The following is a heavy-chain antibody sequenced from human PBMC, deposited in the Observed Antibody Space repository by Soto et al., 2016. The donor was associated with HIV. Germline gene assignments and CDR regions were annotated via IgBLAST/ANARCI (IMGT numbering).Heavy chain of an antibody. CDR3: ARTYDSSSYNRRFYFDY. V-gene: IGHV1-18*04. J-gene: IGHJ4*02. CDR1: GYTFTGYY. CDR2: IDTYNRNT. Sequence: QVHLVQSGAEVKKPGASVKVSCKASGYTFTGYYIHWVRQAPGQGLEWMGTIDTYNRNTNYPQKLQGRVTMTTDTSTNTVYLDLLSLTSDDTAVYYCARTYDSSSYNRRFYFDYWGQGTLVTVSS. D-gene: IGHD3-22*01.